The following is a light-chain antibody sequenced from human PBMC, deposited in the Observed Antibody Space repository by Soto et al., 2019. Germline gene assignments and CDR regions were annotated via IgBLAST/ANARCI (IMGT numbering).Light chain of an antibody. CDR2: GAS. V-gene: IGKV3-15*01. J-gene: IGKJ1*01. CDR1: QGVSTN. Sequence: EIVMAQSPATLSVSPVESATLSGMASQGVSTNFAWYQQKLGQPPRLLIYGASTRATGISARFSGSGSGTEFTLTISSLQSEDFAVYYCQQYNDWPRTFGQGTKVDNK. CDR3: QQYNDWPRT.